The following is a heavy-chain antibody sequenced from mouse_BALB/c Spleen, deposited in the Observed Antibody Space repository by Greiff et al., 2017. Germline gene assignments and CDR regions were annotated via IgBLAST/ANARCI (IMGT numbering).Heavy chain of an antibody. CDR3: ARGGDGYYGEAMDY. V-gene: IGHV1S137*01. Sequence: VKLQESGAELVRPGVSVKISCKGSGYTFTDYAMHWVKQSHAKSLEWIGVISTYYGDASYNQKFKGKATMTVDKSSSTAYMELARLTSEDSAIYYCARGGDGYYGEAMDYWGQGTSVTVSS. CDR1: GYTFTDYA. D-gene: IGHD2-3*01. J-gene: IGHJ4*01. CDR2: ISTYYGDA.